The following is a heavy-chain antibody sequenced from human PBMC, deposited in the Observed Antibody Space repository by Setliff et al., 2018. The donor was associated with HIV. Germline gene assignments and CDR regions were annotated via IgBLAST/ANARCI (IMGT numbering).Heavy chain of an antibody. Sequence: GASVKVSCKASGYTFTTYAMHWVRQAPGQRLEWMGWINAANGNIKYSQKFQGRVTIIRDTSASTAYMELSSLRSEDTAVYYCAREQLGFGPPRGMDVWGQGTTVTVSS. J-gene: IGHJ6*02. CDR3: AREQLGFGPPRGMDV. V-gene: IGHV1-3*01. CDR2: INAANGNI. CDR1: GYTFTTYA. D-gene: IGHD6-13*01.